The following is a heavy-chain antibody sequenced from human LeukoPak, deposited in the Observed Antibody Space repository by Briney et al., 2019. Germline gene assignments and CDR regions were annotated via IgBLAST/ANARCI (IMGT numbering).Heavy chain of an antibody. Sequence: PGGSLRLSCAASGFIVSGTYMTWVRQAPGKGLEWVSVIYSGGSTYYADSVKGRFTISRDNSKNTLYLQMNSLRAEDTAVYYCARDRDGGSYFDYWGQGTLVTVSS. J-gene: IGHJ4*02. V-gene: IGHV3-66*01. D-gene: IGHD1-26*01. CDR3: ARDRDGGSYFDY. CDR2: IYSGGST. CDR1: GFIVSGTY.